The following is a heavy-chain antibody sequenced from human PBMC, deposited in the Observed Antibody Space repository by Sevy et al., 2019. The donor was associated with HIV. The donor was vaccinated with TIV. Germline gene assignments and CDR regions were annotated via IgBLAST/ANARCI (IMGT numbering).Heavy chain of an antibody. Sequence: GGSLRLSCAASGFTFDNYAMTWVRQTPGKGLEWVSTLYNSGDNTYNADSVKGRFTISRDNSKNTLYLQMDSLRAEDTAIYYCAKAGGGWNYFDYSGQGTLVTVSS. V-gene: IGHV3-23*01. CDR2: LYNSGDNT. CDR3: AKAGGGWNYFDY. CDR1: GFTFDNYA. J-gene: IGHJ4*02. D-gene: IGHD6-19*01.